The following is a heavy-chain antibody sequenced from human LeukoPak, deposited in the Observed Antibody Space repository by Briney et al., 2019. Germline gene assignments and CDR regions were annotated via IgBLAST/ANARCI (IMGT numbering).Heavy chain of an antibody. V-gene: IGHV4-59*01. CDR1: GGSISSYY. Sequence: SETLSLTCTVSGGSISSYYWSWIRQPPGKGLEWIGYIHYSGSTNYNPSLKSRVTISVDTSKNQFSLKLSSVTAADTAVYYCASTGGFGELLLWLDPWGQGTLVTVSS. D-gene: IGHD3-10*01. J-gene: IGHJ5*02. CDR3: ASTGGFGELLLWLDP. CDR2: IHYSGST.